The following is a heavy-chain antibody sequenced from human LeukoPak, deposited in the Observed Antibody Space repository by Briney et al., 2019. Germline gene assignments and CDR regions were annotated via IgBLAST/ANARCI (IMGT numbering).Heavy chain of an antibody. CDR2: IYSGGST. D-gene: IGHD5-18*01. CDR3: ASDVNTLGYLADY. CDR1: GFTVSSNY. Sequence: PGGSLRLSCSASGFTVSSNYMTWVRQAPGKGLEWVSIIYSGGSTYYADSVKGRFTISRDNSKNTLYLQLNSLRAEDTAVYYCASDVNTLGYLADYWGQGTLVTVSS. V-gene: IGHV3-53*01. J-gene: IGHJ4*02.